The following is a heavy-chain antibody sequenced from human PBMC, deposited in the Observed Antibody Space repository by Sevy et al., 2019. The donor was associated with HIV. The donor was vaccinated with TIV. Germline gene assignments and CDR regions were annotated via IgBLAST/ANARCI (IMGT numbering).Heavy chain of an antibody. CDR2: ISSSSSTI. V-gene: IGHV3-48*01. D-gene: IGHD1-7*01. J-gene: IGHJ4*02. CDR3: ARGPGELTFDY. CDR1: GFTFSSYS. Sequence: GGSLRLSCAASGFTFSSYSMNWVRQAPGKGLEWVSYISSSSSTIYYAHSVKGRFTISRDNAKNSLYLQMNSLRAEDTAVYYCARGPGELTFDYWGQGTLVTVSS.